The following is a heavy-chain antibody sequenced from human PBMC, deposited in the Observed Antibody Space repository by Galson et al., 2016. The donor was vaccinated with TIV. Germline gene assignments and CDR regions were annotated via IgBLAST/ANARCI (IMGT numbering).Heavy chain of an antibody. CDR3: ARGFRNIVGAGPFDY. V-gene: IGHV1-3*01. CDR1: GYTFTNYA. D-gene: IGHD1-26*01. J-gene: IGHJ4*02. CDR2: INVGNGNT. Sequence: SVKVSCKASGYTFTNYAMHWVRQAPGQRLEWMGWINVGNGNTKYSQKFQGRVTITRDTSASTAYMELSSLRSEDTAVYYCARGFRNIVGAGPFDYWGQGTLVTVSS.